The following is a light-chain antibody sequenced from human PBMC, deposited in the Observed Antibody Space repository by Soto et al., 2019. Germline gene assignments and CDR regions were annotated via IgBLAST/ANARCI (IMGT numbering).Light chain of an antibody. CDR3: QKFNNYPLS. Sequence: DIQLTQSPSFLSASEGDRVTITCRASQDIHVFLAWYQHKPGKAPRLLIHSASTLQSGVPSRFSGSRSWTEFTLTISSLQPEDIANYYCQKFNNYPLSFGPGTKVYIK. V-gene: IGKV1-9*01. J-gene: IGKJ3*01. CDR2: SAS. CDR1: QDIHVF.